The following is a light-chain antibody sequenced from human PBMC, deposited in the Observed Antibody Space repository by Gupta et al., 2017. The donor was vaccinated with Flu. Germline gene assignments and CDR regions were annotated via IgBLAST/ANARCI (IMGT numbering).Light chain of an antibody. J-gene: IGKJ1*01. CDR1: QGIRND. CDR2: GAS. CDR3: RQEDNSPRT. Sequence: PSSLSASVGDRVTITCRASQGIRNDLGWYQQKPGKAPKLLISGASTLQSGVPSRFSGSGSGTDFTLTISSRQPEDFATYYCRQEDNSPRTFGQGTKVEIK. V-gene: IGKV1-6*01.